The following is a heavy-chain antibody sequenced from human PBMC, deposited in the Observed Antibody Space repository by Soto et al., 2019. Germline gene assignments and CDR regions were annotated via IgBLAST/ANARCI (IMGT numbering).Heavy chain of an antibody. CDR2: IYHSGST. Sequence: SETLSLTCAVSGYSISSGYYWGWIRQPPGKGLEWIGSIYHSGSTYYNPSLKSRVTISVDTSKNQFSLKLSSVTAADPAVYYCARASKDGITIYGVVKGAFDIWGKGTMVTVSS. D-gene: IGHD3-3*01. J-gene: IGHJ3*02. V-gene: IGHV4-38-2*01. CDR1: GYSISSGYY. CDR3: ARASKDGITIYGVVKGAFDI.